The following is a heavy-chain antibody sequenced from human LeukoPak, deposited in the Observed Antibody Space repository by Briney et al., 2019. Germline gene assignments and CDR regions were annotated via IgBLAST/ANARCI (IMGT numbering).Heavy chain of an antibody. CDR1: DGSNY. D-gene: IGHD1-20*01. Sequence: SETLSLTCTVSDGSNYWSWIRQSPGKGLEWIGYIHYSGSPNYNPSLKSRVTISIDTSKNQFSLRLSSVTAEDTAVYYCARHSNWNAGVDWFDPWGQGTQVTVSS. CDR2: IHYSGSP. J-gene: IGHJ5*02. CDR3: ARHSNWNAGVDWFDP. V-gene: IGHV4-59*08.